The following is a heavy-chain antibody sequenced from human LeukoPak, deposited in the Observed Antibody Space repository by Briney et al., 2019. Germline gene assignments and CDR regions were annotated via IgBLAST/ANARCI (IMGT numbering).Heavy chain of an antibody. J-gene: IGHJ3*02. D-gene: IGHD3-3*01. Sequence: GGSLRLSCAASGFTFSSYAMSWVRQAPGKGLEWVSAISGSGGSTYYADSVKGRFTISRDNSKNTLYLQMNSLRAEDTAVYYCAGSDFIRDAFDIWGQGTMVTVSS. CDR3: AGSDFIRDAFDI. CDR2: ISGSGGST. CDR1: GFTFSSYA. V-gene: IGHV3-23*01.